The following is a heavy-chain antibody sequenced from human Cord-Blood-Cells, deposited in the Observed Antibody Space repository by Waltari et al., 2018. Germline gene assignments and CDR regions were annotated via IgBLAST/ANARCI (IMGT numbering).Heavy chain of an antibody. CDR1: GFTLSSYW. CDR2: IKQDGSEK. V-gene: IGHV3-7*01. D-gene: IGHD2-2*01. Sequence: EVQLVESGGGLVQPGGSLRLSGAASGFTLSSYWMSWVGQAPGRGLEWVDNIKQDGSEKYYVDSVKGRFTISRDNAKNSLYLQMNSLRAEDTAVYYCASLVGCSSTSCYGYWYFDLWGRGTLVTVSS. CDR3: ASLVGCSSTSCYGYWYFDL. J-gene: IGHJ2*01.